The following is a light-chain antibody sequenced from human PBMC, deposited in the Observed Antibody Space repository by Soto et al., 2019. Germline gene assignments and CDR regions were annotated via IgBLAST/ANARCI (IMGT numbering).Light chain of an antibody. CDR3: HSLDSSRGGVV. J-gene: IGLJ2*01. Sequence: QSVLTQPPSVSGAPGQRVTISCTGSSSNIGGGYEVHWYQQLPGAAPRLLIFGNINRPSGVPDRFSGSKSDTSASLAISGLPEEDEADYYCHSLDSSRGGVVFGGGTKLTVL. V-gene: IGLV1-40*01. CDR2: GNI. CDR1: SSNIGGGYE.